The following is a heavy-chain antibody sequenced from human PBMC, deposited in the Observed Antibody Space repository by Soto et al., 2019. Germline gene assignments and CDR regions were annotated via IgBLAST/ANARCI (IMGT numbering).Heavy chain of an antibody. Sequence: VQLMQSGAEVKQPGSSVKVSCKASGGTFSSHSINWVRQAPGQGLEWMGGIIPLFGTANYAQNFQGRVTITADQSTSTAYMELNSLRSDDTAVYYCASEVGYGDFSAALLDWGQGTLVTVSS. J-gene: IGHJ4*02. CDR3: ASEVGYGDFSAALLD. D-gene: IGHD4-17*01. CDR1: GGTFSSHS. CDR2: IIPLFGTA. V-gene: IGHV1-69*01.